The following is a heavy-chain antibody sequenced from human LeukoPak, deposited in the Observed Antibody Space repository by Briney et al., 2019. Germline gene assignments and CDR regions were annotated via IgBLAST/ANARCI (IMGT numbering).Heavy chain of an antibody. V-gene: IGHV3-30*04. J-gene: IGHJ6*02. Sequence: GRSLRLSCAASGFTFSSYAMHWVRQAPGKGLEWVAVISYDGSNKYYADSVKGRFTISRDNSKNTLYLQMNSLRAEDTAVYYCARDRPYIVATRIGYYYYGMDVWGQGTTVTVSS. CDR3: ARDRPYIVATRIGYYYYGMDV. CDR1: GFTFSSYA. CDR2: ISYDGSNK. D-gene: IGHD5-12*01.